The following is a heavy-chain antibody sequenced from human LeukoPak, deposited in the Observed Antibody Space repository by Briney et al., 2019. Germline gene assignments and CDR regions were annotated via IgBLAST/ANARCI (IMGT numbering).Heavy chain of an antibody. J-gene: IGHJ6*02. D-gene: IGHD6-13*01. CDR2: MNPNSGNT. Sequence: ASVKVSCKASGYTFTSYDINWVRQATGQGLEWMGWMNPNSGNTGYAQKFQGRVTMTRNTSISTAYMELSSLRSEDTAVYYCAREIAADRAYYYYGMDVWGQGTTVTVSS. CDR1: GYTFTSYD. CDR3: AREIAADRAYYYYGMDV. V-gene: IGHV1-8*01.